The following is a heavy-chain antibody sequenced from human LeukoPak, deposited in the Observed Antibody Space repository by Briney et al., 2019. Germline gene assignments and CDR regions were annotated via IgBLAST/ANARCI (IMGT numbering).Heavy chain of an antibody. CDR1: GGSISSSSYY. Sequence: SETLSLTCTVSGGSISSSSYYWGWIRQPPGKGLEWIGSIYYSGSTYYNPSLKSRVTISVDTSKNQFSLKLSSVTAADTAVYYCAREGDWDYFDYWGQGTLVTVSS. CDR2: IYYSGST. V-gene: IGHV4-39*07. J-gene: IGHJ4*02. D-gene: IGHD3-9*01. CDR3: AREGDWDYFDY.